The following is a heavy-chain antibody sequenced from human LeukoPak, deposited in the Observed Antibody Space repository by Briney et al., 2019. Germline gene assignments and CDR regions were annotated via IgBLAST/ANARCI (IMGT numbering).Heavy chain of an antibody. CDR3: ARGLGNYYDSSGYPFDY. J-gene: IGHJ4*02. D-gene: IGHD3-22*01. CDR1: GCSISSGYY. CDR2: IYHSGST. Sequence: SETLSLTCTVSGCSISSGYYWGWIRQPPGKGLEWIGSIYHSGSTYYNPSLKSRVTISVDTSKNQFSLKLSSVTAADTAVYYCARGLGNYYDSSGYPFDYWGQGTLVTVSS. V-gene: IGHV4-38-2*02.